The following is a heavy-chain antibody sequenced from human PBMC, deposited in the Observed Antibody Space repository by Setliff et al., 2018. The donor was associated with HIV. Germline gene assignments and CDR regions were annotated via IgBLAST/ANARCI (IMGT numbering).Heavy chain of an antibody. D-gene: IGHD3-16*01. CDR1: GGSLTGYF. J-gene: IGHJ5*02. V-gene: IGHV3-43*02. Sequence: ETLSLTCAVYGGSLTGYFWTWVRQAPGKGLEWVSSLSGSGGSTYYADSVKGRFTISRDNSKNSLYLQMNGLRAEDTALYYCAKGRTDYVGWFAPWGQGTLVTVSS. CDR3: AKGRTDYVGWFAP. CDR2: LSGSGGST.